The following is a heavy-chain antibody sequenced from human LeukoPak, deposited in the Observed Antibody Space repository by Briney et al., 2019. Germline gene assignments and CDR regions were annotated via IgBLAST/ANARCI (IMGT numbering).Heavy chain of an antibody. Sequence: PSETLSLTCTVSGGSISSSRYYWGWIRQPPGKGLEWIGSIYYSGSTYYNPSLKSRVTISVDTSKNQFSLKLSSVTAADTAVYYCARDSSYGDYFWFDPWGQGTLVTVSS. CDR3: ARDSSYGDYFWFDP. D-gene: IGHD4-17*01. CDR2: IYYSGST. J-gene: IGHJ5*02. V-gene: IGHV4-39*07. CDR1: GGSISSSRYY.